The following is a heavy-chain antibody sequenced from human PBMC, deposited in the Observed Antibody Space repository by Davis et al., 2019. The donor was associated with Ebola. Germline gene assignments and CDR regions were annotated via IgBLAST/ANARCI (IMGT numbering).Heavy chain of an antibody. CDR2: ISGSGDNT. CDR3: AKLPLLDA. Sequence: PGGSLRLSCTASGFTFTSFAMTWVRQAPGMGPEWVSVISGSGDNTYYADSVKGRFTISRDNSRTTLYLQMDNLRGDDTAIYYCAKLPLLDAWGQGAAVTVSS. J-gene: IGHJ5*02. V-gene: IGHV3-23*01. CDR1: GFTFTSFA.